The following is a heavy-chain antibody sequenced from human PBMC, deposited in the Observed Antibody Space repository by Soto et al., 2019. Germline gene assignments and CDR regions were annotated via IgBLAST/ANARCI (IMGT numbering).Heavy chain of an antibody. Sequence: SVKVSCKASGGTFSSYAISWVRQAPGQGLEWMGGIIPIFGTANYEQKFQGRGTSTADKSTSTAYMELSSLRSEDTAVYYCARGEYSSSYYYGMDVWGQGTTVTVSS. D-gene: IGHD6-6*01. CDR1: GGTFSSYA. J-gene: IGHJ6*02. CDR2: IIPIFGTA. CDR3: ARGEYSSSYYYGMDV. V-gene: IGHV1-69*06.